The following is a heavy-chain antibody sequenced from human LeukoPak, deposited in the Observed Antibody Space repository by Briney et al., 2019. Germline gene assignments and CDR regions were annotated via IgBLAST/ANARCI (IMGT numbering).Heavy chain of an antibody. V-gene: IGHV4-4*07. D-gene: IGHD3-22*01. CDR2: YYTSEST. CDR3: GRDGDYYDSSGSFDS. Sequence: SETLSLTCTVSGDSISNYYWSWIRQPAGKGLEWIGRYYTSESTDYNPSLKSRVTMSVDTSKNQFFLKLSSVTAADTAVYYCGRDGDYYDSSGSFDSWGQGTLVTVSS. CDR1: GDSISNYY. J-gene: IGHJ4*02.